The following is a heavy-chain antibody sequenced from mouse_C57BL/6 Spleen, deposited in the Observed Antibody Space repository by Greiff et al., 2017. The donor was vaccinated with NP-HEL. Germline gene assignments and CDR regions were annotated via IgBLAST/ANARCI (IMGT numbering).Heavy chain of an antibody. CDR1: GYTFTSYW. CDR2: IYPGSGST. J-gene: IGHJ2*01. V-gene: IGHV1-55*01. D-gene: IGHD2-3*01. Sequence: QVQLKQPGAELVKPGASVKMSCKASGYTFTSYWITWVKQRPGQGLEWIGDIYPGSGSTNYNEKFKSKATLTVDTSSSTAYMQLSSLTSEDSAVYYCARGNGYSLDYFDYWGQGTTLTVSS. CDR3: ARGNGYSLDYFDY.